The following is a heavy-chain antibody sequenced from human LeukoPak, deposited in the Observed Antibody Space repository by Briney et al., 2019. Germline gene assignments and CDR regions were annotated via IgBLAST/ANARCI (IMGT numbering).Heavy chain of an antibody. D-gene: IGHD2-8*01. Sequence: EASVKVSCKASGGTFSSYAISWVRQAPGQGLEWMGRIIPIFGTANYAQKFQGRVTITTDESTSTAYMELSSLRSEDTAVCYCASGRVGMVYASTHFDYWGQGTLSPSPQ. CDR1: GGTFSSYA. V-gene: IGHV1-69*05. J-gene: IGHJ4*02. CDR3: ASGRVGMVYASTHFDY. CDR2: IIPIFGTA.